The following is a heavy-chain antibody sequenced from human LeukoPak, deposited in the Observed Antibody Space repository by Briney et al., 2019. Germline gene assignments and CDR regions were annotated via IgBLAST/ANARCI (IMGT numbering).Heavy chain of an antibody. CDR3: VREGENWNFFAH. Sequence: GGSLRLSCATAGFTFINYEINWVRQAPGKGLEWVSYISGGASIIYYADSVKGRFTISRDNAKNLVYLQMNSLRAEDTSVYYCVREGENWNFFAHWGRGTLVTVSS. CDR1: GFTFINYE. J-gene: IGHJ4*02. V-gene: IGHV3-48*03. CDR2: ISGGASII. D-gene: IGHD1-7*01.